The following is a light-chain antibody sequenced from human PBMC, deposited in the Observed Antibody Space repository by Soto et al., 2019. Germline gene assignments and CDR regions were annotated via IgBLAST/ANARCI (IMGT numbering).Light chain of an antibody. V-gene: IGLV2-11*01. CDR1: SSDVGGYNY. J-gene: IGLJ2*01. Sequence: QSALTQPRSVSGSPGQSVTISCTGTSSDVGGYNYVSWNQQHPGKAPKLMIYDVSKRPSGVPDRFSGSKSGNTASLTISGPPAEYEAIYYSGSYDGSSGVVFGEGTK. CDR3: GSYDGSSGVV. CDR2: DVS.